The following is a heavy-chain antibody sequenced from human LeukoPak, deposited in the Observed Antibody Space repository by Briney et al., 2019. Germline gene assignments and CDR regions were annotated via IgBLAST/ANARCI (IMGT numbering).Heavy chain of an antibody. Sequence: PGRSLRLSCTASGFTFDDYSMHWVRQAPGEGLEWVSGISWSGGIIGYADSVKGRFTISRDNAKNSLYLQMSSLRADDMALYYCAKQVERRGALDYWGQGTLVTVSS. D-gene: IGHD1-1*01. CDR1: GFTFDDYS. CDR2: ISWSGGII. V-gene: IGHV3-9*03. J-gene: IGHJ4*02. CDR3: AKQVERRGALDY.